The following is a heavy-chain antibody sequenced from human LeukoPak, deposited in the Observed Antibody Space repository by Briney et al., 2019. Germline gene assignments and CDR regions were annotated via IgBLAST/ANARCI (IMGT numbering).Heavy chain of an antibody. CDR3: ARDRDIVATARTDY. Sequence: GSVKVSCKASGYTFTSYYMHWVRQAPGQGLEWMGIINPSGGSTSYAQKFQGRVTMTRDMSTSTVYMELRSLRSDDTAVYYCARDRDIVATARTDYWGQGTLVTVSS. D-gene: IGHD5-12*01. V-gene: IGHV1-46*01. CDR1: GYTFTSYY. J-gene: IGHJ4*02. CDR2: INPSGGST.